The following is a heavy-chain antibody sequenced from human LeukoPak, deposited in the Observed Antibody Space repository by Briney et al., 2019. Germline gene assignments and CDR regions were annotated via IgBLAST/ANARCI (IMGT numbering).Heavy chain of an antibody. V-gene: IGHV3-23*01. Sequence: GGSLRLSCAASGFTFRSNTMSWVRQAPGRGLEWVSVISGSGSSTYYADSVKGRFTISRDNSMNTLYLQMNSLRAEDTAVYYCAKGDSTSCRRGEVYWGQGTLVTVSS. CDR1: GFTFRSNT. D-gene: IGHD2-2*01. CDR3: AKGDSTSCRRGEVY. CDR2: ISGSGSST. J-gene: IGHJ4*02.